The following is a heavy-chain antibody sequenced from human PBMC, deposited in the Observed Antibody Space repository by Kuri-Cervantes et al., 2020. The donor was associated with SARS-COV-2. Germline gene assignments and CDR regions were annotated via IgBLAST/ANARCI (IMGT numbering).Heavy chain of an antibody. CDR2: IYSGGST. D-gene: IGHD3-22*01. CDR3: ARGHDRRVYFSTPAPYYFDF. J-gene: IGHJ4*02. Sequence: GESLKISCAASGFTVSSNYMSWVRQAPGKGLEWVSAIYSGGSTSYADSVKGRFTISRDNSRNTLYLQMNSLRAEDTAVYYCARGHDRRVYFSTPAPYYFDFWGQGILVTVSS. V-gene: IGHV3-53*01. CDR1: GFTVSSNY.